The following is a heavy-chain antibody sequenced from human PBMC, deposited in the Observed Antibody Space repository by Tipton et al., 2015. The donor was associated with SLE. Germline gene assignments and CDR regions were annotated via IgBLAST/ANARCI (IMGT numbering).Heavy chain of an antibody. Sequence: QVQLVQSGAEVKKPGSSVKVSCKASGGTFSSYAISWVRQAPGQGLEWMGGIIPIFGSANYAQKFQGRVTITADESTSTAYMELSSLRSEDTAVYYCVRVPRYCSNGVRRFDYWGQGTLVTVSS. CDR3: VRVPRYCSNGVRRFDY. V-gene: IGHV1-69*01. J-gene: IGHJ4*02. D-gene: IGHD2-8*01. CDR1: GGTFSSYA. CDR2: IIPIFGSA.